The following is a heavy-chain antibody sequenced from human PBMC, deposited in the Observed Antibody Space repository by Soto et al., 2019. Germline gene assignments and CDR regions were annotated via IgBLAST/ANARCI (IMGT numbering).Heavy chain of an antibody. CDR3: ARRPVTYYFDY. J-gene: IGHJ4*02. CDR1: GLTFSSYS. CDR2: ISYDGSNT. D-gene: IGHD4-17*01. V-gene: IGHV3-30*03. Sequence: PGGSLRLSCAASGLTFSSYSMNWVRQAPGKGLEWVAVISYDGSNTYYADSVKGRLTISRDNSKSTLYLQMDSLRAEDTAVYYCARRPVTYYFDYWGQGTLVTVSS.